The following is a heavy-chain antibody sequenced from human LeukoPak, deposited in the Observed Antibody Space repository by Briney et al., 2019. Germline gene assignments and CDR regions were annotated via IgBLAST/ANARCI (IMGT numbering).Heavy chain of an antibody. CDR2: ISSSGTT. D-gene: IGHD3-10*01. V-gene: IGHV4-4*07. CDR3: ARDGGSGSFT. CDR1: GGTINGYY. Sequence: SETLSLTCTVSGGTINGYYWSWIRQPAGKGLEWIGRISSSGTTNYNPSLKSRITVSVNTSKNQFSLRLNSVTAADTAVYYCARDGGSGSFTWGQGTLVTVSS. J-gene: IGHJ4*02.